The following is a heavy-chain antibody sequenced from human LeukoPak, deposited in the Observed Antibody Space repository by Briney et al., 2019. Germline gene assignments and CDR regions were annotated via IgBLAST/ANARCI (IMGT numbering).Heavy chain of an antibody. CDR1: GFTFSSYS. V-gene: IGHV3-21*01. Sequence: PVGSLRLSCAASGFTFSSYSMNWVRQAPGKGLEWVSSISSSSSYIYYADSVKGRFTISRDNAKNSLYLQMNSLRAEDTAVYYCARLILPEAYYDFRSGYYPWGQGTLVTVSS. J-gene: IGHJ4*02. CDR2: ISSSSSYI. D-gene: IGHD3-3*01. CDR3: ARLILPEAYYDFRSGYYP.